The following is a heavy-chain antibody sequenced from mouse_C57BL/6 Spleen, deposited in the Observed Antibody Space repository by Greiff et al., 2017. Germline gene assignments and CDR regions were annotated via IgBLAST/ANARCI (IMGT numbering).Heavy chain of an antibody. CDR2: ISPRSGNT. CDR1: GYSFTSYG. V-gene: IGHV1-81*01. D-gene: IGHD2-4*01. Sequence: QVQLKESGAELARPGASVKLSCKASGYSFTSYGISWVKQRTGKGLEWIGEISPRSGNTYYNEKLKGKGLLTADKSSSTAYMVLRILTSEGSAVDFFAREEDYEGAMYYWGQGTSVTVSS. CDR3: AREEDYEGAMYY. J-gene: IGHJ4*01.